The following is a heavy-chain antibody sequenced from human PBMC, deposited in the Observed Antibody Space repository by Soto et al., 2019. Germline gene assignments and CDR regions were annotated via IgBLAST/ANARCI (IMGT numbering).Heavy chain of an antibody. CDR1: GYTFTSYA. CDR3: ARDFCSSTSCYVPTLDYYYYGMDV. J-gene: IGHJ6*02. CDR2: INAGNGNT. D-gene: IGHD2-2*01. Sequence: ASVKVSCKASGYTFTSYAMHWVRQAPGQRLEWMGWINAGNGNTKYSQKFQVRVTITRDTSASTAYMELSSLRSEDTAVYYCARDFCSSTSCYVPTLDYYYYGMDVWGQGTTVTVSS. V-gene: IGHV1-3*01.